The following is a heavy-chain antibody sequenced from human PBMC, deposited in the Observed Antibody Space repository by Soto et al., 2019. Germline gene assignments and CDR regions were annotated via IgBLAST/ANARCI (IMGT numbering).Heavy chain of an antibody. CDR2: IKSKTDGGTT. J-gene: IGHJ4*02. Sequence: GGSLRLSCAASGFTFGNAWMSWVRQAPGKGLEWVGRIKSKTDGGTTDYAAPVKGRFTISRDDSKNTLYLQMNSLKTEDTAVYYCTTDPLWWPFGSGVPNYFDYWGQGTLVTVSS. CDR1: GFTFGNAW. D-gene: IGHD3-10*01. V-gene: IGHV3-15*01. CDR3: TTDPLWWPFGSGVPNYFDY.